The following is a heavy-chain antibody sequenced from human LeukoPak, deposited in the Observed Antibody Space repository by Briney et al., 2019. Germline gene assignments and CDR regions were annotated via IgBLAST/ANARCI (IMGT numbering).Heavy chain of an antibody. J-gene: IGHJ5*01. CDR1: GGTFSSYA. V-gene: IGHV1-69*13. Sequence: SVKVSCKASGGTFSSYAISWVRQAPGQGLEWMGGIIPIFGTANYAQKFQGRVTITADESTSTAYMELSSLRSEDTAVYYCARDVRGWGISGDYVDWFDSWGQGILVTVSS. CDR2: IIPIFGTA. CDR3: ARDVRGWGISGDYVDWFDS. D-gene: IGHD2-21*02.